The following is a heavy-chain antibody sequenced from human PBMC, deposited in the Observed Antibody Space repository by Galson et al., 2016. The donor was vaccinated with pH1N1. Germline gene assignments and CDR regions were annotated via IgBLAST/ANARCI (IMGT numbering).Heavy chain of an antibody. CDR2: SFYSGTT. D-gene: IGHD3-3*01. Sequence: LSLTCNVSGGSVSSGHYYWSWIRQFPGKGLEWIGYSFYSGTTKYNPSLENRVVISLDTSKNQCTLKLTSVSAADTAVYYCARERPYDFWGGYFGSWGQGILVTVSS. CDR3: ARERPYDFWGGYFGS. CDR1: GGSVSSGHYY. V-gene: IGHV4-61*01. J-gene: IGHJ4*02.